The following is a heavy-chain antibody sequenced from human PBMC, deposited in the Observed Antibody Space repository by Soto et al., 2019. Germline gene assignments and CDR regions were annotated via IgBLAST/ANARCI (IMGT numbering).Heavy chain of an antibody. CDR1: GFTFSSYA. CDR2: ISGSGGST. D-gene: IGHD3-22*01. V-gene: IGHV3-23*01. Sequence: PVGSLRLSCAASGFTFSSYAMSWVRQAPGKGLEWVSAISGSGGSTYYADSVKGRFTISRDNSKNTLYLQMNSLRAEDTAVYYCAKDSEITMIVVVITGVDYWGQGTLVTVSS. CDR3: AKDSEITMIVVVITGVDY. J-gene: IGHJ4*02.